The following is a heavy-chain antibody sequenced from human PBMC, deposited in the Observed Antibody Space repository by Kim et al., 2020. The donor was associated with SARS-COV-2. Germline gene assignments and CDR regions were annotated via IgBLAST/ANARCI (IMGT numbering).Heavy chain of an antibody. CDR1: GFTFSIYG. V-gene: IGHV3-23*01. CDR3: AKRALTGHPPYYF. J-gene: IGHJ4*01. D-gene: IGHD3-9*01. Sequence: GGSLRLSCAASGFTFSIYGMSWVRQAPGKGLEWVSTITDYGDTTFYADSVQGRLTISRDNSRNTLFLQMNSQRGEDTAAYYCAKRALTGHPPYYF. CDR2: ITDYGDTT.